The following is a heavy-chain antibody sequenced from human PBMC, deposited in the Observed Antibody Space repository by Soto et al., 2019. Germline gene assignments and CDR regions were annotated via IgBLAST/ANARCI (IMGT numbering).Heavy chain of an antibody. V-gene: IGHV4-30-2*01. D-gene: IGHD2-15*01. CDR1: GGSISSGGYS. J-gene: IGHJ5*02. CDR2: IYHSGST. Sequence: SETLSLTCAVSGGSISSGGYSWSWIRQPPGKGLEWIGYIYHSGSTYYNPSLKSRVTISVDRSKNQFSLKLSSVTAADTAVYYCAREPQYCSGGSCFNWFDPWGQGTLVTVSS. CDR3: AREPQYCSGGSCFNWFDP.